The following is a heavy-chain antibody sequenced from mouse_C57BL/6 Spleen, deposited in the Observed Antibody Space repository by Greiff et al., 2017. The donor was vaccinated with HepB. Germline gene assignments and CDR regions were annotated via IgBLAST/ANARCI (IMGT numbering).Heavy chain of an antibody. V-gene: IGHV5-12*01. CDR1: GFTFSDYY. J-gene: IGHJ4*01. CDR2: ISNGGGST. CDR3: ASLGDDYAMDY. Sequence: EVKVEESGGGLVQPGGSLKLSCAASGFTFSDYYMYWVRQTPEKRLEWVAYISNGGGSTYYPDTVKGRFTISRDNAKNTLYLQMSRLKSEDTAMYYCASLGDDYAMDYRGQGTSVTVSS. D-gene: IGHD3-3*01.